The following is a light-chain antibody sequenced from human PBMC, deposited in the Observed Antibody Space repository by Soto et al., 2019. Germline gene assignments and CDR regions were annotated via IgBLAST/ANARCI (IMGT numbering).Light chain of an antibody. V-gene: IGLV2-14*01. CDR1: SSDIGGYNY. CDR3: TAYANSSTHVV. J-gene: IGLJ2*01. Sequence: QSALTQPASVSGSPGQSITISCTGTSSDIGGYNYVSWYQRHPGKAPKLIIYDVNNRPSGVSNRFSGSRSGNTASLTISGLQTEDEADYNCTAYANSSTHVVFGGGTKLTVL. CDR2: DVN.